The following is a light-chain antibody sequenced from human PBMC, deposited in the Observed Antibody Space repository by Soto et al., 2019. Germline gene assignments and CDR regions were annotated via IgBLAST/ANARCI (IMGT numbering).Light chain of an antibody. CDR1: ISNIGNNY. Sequence: QSVLTQPPSVSAAPGHKVTVSGSGNISNIGNNYVSWYQQLPGTAPKLLIYDNNKRPSGIPDRFSGSKSGTSATLDITGLQTGDEADYYCGTWDSSRNWVFGGGTKLTVL. J-gene: IGLJ3*02. V-gene: IGLV1-51*01. CDR2: DNN. CDR3: GTWDSSRNWV.